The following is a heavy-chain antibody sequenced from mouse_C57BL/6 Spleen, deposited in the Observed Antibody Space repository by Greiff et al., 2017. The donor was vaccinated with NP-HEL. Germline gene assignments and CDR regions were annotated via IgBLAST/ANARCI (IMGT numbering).Heavy chain of an antibody. CDR1: GYSITSGYY. D-gene: IGHD1-1*01. CDR3: AHYYYGSSYLFAY. Sequence: EVQLQQSGPGLVKPSQSLSLTCSVTGYSITSGYYWNWIRQFPGNKLEWMGYISYDGSNNYNPSLKNRISITRDTSKNQFFLKLNSVTTEDTATYYCAHYYYGSSYLFAYWGQGTLVTVSA. J-gene: IGHJ3*01. CDR2: ISYDGSN. V-gene: IGHV3-6*01.